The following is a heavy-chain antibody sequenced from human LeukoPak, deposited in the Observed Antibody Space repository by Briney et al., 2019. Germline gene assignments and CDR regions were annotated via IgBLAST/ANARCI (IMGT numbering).Heavy chain of an antibody. CDR3: GSYDILTGYGDY. J-gene: IGHJ4*02. CDR2: IYYSGST. CDR1: GGSISSSSYY. Sequence: PSETLSLTCTVSGGSISSSSYYWGWIRQPPGKGLEWIGSIYYSGSTYYNPSLKSRVTISVDTSKNQFSLKLSSVTAADTAVYYCGSYDILTGYGDYWGQGTLVTVSS. D-gene: IGHD3-9*01. V-gene: IGHV4-39*01.